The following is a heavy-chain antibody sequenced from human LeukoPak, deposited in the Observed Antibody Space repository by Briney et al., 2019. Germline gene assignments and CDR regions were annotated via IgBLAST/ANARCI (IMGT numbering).Heavy chain of an antibody. CDR3: ARYFEVAGRWYLDY. D-gene: IGHD2-15*01. CDR2: IYYSGST. CDR1: GGSISSYY. J-gene: IGHJ4*02. V-gene: IGHV4-59*01. Sequence: SETLSLTCTVSGGSISSYYWSWIRQPPGKGLEWIGYIYYSGSTNYNPPLKSRVTISVDTSKNQFSLKLSSVTAADTAVYYCARYFEVAGRWYLDYWGQGTLVTVSS.